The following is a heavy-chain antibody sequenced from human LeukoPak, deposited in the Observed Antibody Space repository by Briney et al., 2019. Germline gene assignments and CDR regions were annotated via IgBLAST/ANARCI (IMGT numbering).Heavy chain of an antibody. V-gene: IGHV1-24*01. Sequence: ASVKVSCKVSGYTLTELSMHWVRQAPGKGLEWMGGFDPEDGETIYAQKFQGGVTMTEDTSADTAYMELSSLRSEDTAVYYCATGEVDYGDYRSFDYWGQGTLVTVSS. CDR2: FDPEDGET. D-gene: IGHD4-17*01. CDR3: ATGEVDYGDYRSFDY. CDR1: GYTLTELS. J-gene: IGHJ4*02.